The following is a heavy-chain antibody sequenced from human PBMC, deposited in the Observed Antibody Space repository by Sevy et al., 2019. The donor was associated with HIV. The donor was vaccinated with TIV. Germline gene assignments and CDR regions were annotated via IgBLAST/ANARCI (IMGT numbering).Heavy chain of an antibody. J-gene: IGHJ4*02. CDR1: GFIFSDYY. CDR2: ISTRSTYT. D-gene: IGHD3-22*01. V-gene: IGHV3-11*06. Sequence: GGSLRLSCAASGFIFSDYYMSWIRQAPGKGLEWLSYISTRSTYTNYADSVKGRFTISRDNAKNSLYLQMNSLRVEDTAVYYCARVRYDSTLYYFDYWGQGTVVTVSS. CDR3: ARVRYDSTLYYFDY.